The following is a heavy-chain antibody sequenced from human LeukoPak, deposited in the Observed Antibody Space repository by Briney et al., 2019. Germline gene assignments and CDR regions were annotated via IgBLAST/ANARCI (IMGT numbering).Heavy chain of an antibody. CDR3: ARVESGWADY. V-gene: IGHV3-21*01. J-gene: IGHJ4*02. CDR2: ISSSSSYI. Sequence: PGGSLRLSCAASGFTFSRYSMNWVRQAPGKGLEWVSSISSSSSYIYYGDSVKGRFTISRDNAQNSVYLQMNSLRPEDTGVYYCARVESGWADYWGKGALVSVSS. CDR1: GFTFSRYS. D-gene: IGHD6-19*01.